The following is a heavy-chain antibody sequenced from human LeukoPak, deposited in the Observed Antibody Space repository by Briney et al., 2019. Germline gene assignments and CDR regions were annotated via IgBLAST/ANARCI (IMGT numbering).Heavy chain of an antibody. CDR2: INHSGST. J-gene: IGHJ4*02. CDR1: GGSFSGYY. D-gene: IGHD2-2*01. Sequence: SETLSLTCAVYGGSFSGYYWSWIRQPPGKGLEWIGEINHSGSTYYNPSLKSRVTISVDTSKNQFSLKLCSVTAADTAVYYCARAGLGTSFYSNFDYWGQGTLVTVSS. CDR3: ARAGLGTSFYSNFDY. V-gene: IGHV4-34*01.